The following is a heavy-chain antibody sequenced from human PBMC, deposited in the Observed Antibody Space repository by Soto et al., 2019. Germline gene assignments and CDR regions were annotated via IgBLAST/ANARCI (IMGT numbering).Heavy chain of an antibody. J-gene: IGHJ4*02. D-gene: IGHD4-17*01. CDR3: ARLGTTYYFDY. CDR2: INSNGGST. Sequence: EVQLVESGGGLVQPGGSLRLSCAASGFTFSSYAMHWVRQAPGKGLECVSAINSNGGSTYYANSVKGRFTISRDNSKNTLYLQMGSLRAEYLAVYYCARLGTTYYFDYWGQGTLVTVSS. CDR1: GFTFSSYA. V-gene: IGHV3-64*01.